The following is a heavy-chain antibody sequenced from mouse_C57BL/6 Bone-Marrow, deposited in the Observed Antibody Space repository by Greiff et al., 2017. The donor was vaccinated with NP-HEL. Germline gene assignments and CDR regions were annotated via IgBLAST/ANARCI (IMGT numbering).Heavy chain of an antibody. D-gene: IGHD2-10*01. Sequence: VKLQESGPGLVQPSQSLSITCTVSGFSLTSYGVHWVRQSPGKGLEWLGVIWSGGSTDYNAAFISRLSISKDNSKSQVFFKMNSLQADDTAIYYCASSYYAYLGFAYWGQGTLVTVSA. J-gene: IGHJ3*01. V-gene: IGHV2-2*01. CDR2: IWSGGST. CDR3: ASSYYAYLGFAY. CDR1: GFSLTSYG.